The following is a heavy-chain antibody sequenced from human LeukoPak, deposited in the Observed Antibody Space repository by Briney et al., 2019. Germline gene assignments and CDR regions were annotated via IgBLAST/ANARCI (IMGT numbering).Heavy chain of an antibody. J-gene: IGHJ4*02. CDR3: AKGYTYYYDSSGYSPNFDY. CDR1: GFTFSSYA. Sequence: GGSLRLSCAASGFTFSSYAMSWVRQAPGKGLQWVSGTRGSGGSTYYADSVKGRFTISRDNSKNTLYLQMNSLRAEDTAVYYCAKGYTYYYDSSGYSPNFDYWGQGTLVTVSS. CDR2: TRGSGGST. D-gene: IGHD3-22*01. V-gene: IGHV3-23*01.